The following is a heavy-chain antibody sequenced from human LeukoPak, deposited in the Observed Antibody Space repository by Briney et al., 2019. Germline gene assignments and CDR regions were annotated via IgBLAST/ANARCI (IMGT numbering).Heavy chain of an antibody. CDR1: GGSINSGGYY. V-gene: IGHV4-31*03. J-gene: IGHJ4*02. D-gene: IGHD3-10*01. CDR2: IYYSGST. CDR3: ARVLKAGNSGYYSDY. Sequence: SETLPLTCTVSGGSINSGGYYWSWIRQHPGKGLEWIGHIYYSGSTYYNPSLKSRVTISVDTSKNQFSLKVSSVAATDTALYYCARVLKAGNSGYYSDYWGPGTLVTVSS.